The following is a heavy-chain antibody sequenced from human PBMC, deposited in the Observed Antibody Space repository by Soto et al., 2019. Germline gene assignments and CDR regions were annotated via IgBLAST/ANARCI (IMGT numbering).Heavy chain of an antibody. J-gene: IGHJ6*04. Sequence: GASLKISCKWPGYTFTDYWIGWVLQLPGTGLEWMGIIYPVDSDTRYSPSFQGHVTITVDKSTNTAYLQWNTLRASDTAMYYWARHISNFSCYAYAIEVWGDWTTGTVSS. D-gene: IGHD2-15*01. CDR3: ARHISNFSCYAYAIEV. CDR2: IYPVDSDT. V-gene: IGHV5-51*01. CDR1: GYTFTDYW.